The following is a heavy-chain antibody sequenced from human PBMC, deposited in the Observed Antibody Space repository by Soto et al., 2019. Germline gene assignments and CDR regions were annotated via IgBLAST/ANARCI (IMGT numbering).Heavy chain of an antibody. CDR3: ARGIVVSGPISPFDY. Sequence: GGSLRLSCAASGFTFSSYAMSWVRQAPGKGLEWVSSISGSGGSTYYADSVKGRFTISRDNSRNTLYLQMNSLRAEDTAVYYCARGIVVSGPISPFDYWGQGTLVTVSS. CDR2: ISGSGGST. J-gene: IGHJ4*02. D-gene: IGHD3-22*01. CDR1: GFTFSSYA. V-gene: IGHV3-23*01.